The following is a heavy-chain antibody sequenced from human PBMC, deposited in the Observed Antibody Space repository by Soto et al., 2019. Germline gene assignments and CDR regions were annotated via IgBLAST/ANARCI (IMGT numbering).Heavy chain of an antibody. V-gene: IGHV1-46*01. Sequence: ASVKVSCKPSGYTFTDYFIHWVRQAPGQGLEWMGIISLYHHSTSYAQKFQGRLTVTNDTSTTTVYMELSSLTSEDTAVYWCARELYSCGGDCPYYMDYWGQGTLVTVSS. CDR2: ISLYHHST. CDR1: GYTFTDYF. D-gene: IGHD2-21*02. J-gene: IGHJ4*02. CDR3: ARELYSCGGDCPYYMDY.